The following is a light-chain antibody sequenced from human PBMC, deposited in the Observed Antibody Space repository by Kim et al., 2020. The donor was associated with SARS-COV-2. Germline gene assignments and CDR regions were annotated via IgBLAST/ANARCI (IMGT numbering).Light chain of an antibody. Sequence: VAPGQTASITSSGDNLGDKYASWYQQKPGQSPGLVIYQDTKRHSGIPERFSGSNSGNTATLTISGTQAMDEADYYCQAWDSSTVVFGGGTQLTVL. V-gene: IGLV3-1*01. CDR2: QDT. J-gene: IGLJ2*01. CDR3: QAWDSSTVV. CDR1: NLGDKY.